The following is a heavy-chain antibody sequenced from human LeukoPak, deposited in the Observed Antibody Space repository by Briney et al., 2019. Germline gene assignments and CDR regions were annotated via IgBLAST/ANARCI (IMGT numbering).Heavy chain of an antibody. V-gene: IGHV3-7*01. D-gene: IGHD3-16*01. J-gene: IGHJ4*02. CDR1: GFTFNSYW. Sequence: GGSLRLSCAASGFTFNSYWMSWVRQAPGKGLEWVANIKQDGSEKYYVDSVKGRFTISRDNAKNSLYLQMNRLRAEDTAVYYCARDSDVPFDYWGQGTLVTVSS. CDR3: ARDSDVPFDY. CDR2: IKQDGSEK.